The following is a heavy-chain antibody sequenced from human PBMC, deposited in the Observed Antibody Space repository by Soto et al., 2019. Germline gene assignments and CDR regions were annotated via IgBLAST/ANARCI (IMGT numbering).Heavy chain of an antibody. J-gene: IGHJ4*02. CDR1: GGTSTIYT. Sequence: QVQLVQSGAEVKRPGSSLKVSCETSGGTSTIYTITWVRQAPGQGLQWMGRIVPTLRITNYAQEFQGRLTITADTSTSTVHMEQSSLTSEDAAAYYGTTLKCGAGRGGVHYWGQGTLCTVSS. D-gene: IGHD3-16*01. V-gene: IGHV1-69*02. CDR2: IVPTLRIT. CDR3: TTLKCGAGRGGVHY.